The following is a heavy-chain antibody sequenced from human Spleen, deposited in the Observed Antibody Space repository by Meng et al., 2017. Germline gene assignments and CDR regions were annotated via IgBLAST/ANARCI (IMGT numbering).Heavy chain of an antibody. CDR3: ARVYSSGSYPLDH. D-gene: IGHD3-10*01. CDR1: GFTFDNYY. CDR2: ISGSGTTL. Sequence: GGSLRLSCVASGFTFDNYYMSWIRHAPGKGLEWVSYISGSGTTLHYADSVQGRFTISRDNGENSLYLHMNSLRAEDTALYYCARVYSSGSYPLDHWGQGTLVTVSS. V-gene: IGHV3-11*04. J-gene: IGHJ4*02.